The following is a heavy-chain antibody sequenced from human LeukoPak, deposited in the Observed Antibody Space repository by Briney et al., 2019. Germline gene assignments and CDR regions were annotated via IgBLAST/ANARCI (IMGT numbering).Heavy chain of an antibody. CDR2: ISYDGSNK. D-gene: IGHD2-2*01. CDR1: GFTFSSYA. CDR3: ARVCDEWGTSCYPDY. J-gene: IGHJ4*02. V-gene: IGHV3-30-3*01. Sequence: PGRSLRLSCAASGFTFSSYAMHWVRQAPGKGLEWVAVISYDGSNKYYADSVKGRFTISRDNAKNSLYLQMNSLRAEDTAVYYCARVCDEWGTSCYPDYWGQGTLVTVSS.